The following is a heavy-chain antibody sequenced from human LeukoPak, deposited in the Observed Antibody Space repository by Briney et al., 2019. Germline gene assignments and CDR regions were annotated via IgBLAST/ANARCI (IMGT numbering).Heavy chain of an antibody. CDR3: ARRRSLAAAGGLYYYYMDV. J-gene: IGHJ6*03. D-gene: IGHD6-13*01. CDR2: ISSSSSTI. V-gene: IGHV3-48*01. Sequence: PGGSLRLSCAASGFIFSSYSMNWVRQAPGKGLEWVSYISSSSSTIYYADSVKGRYTISRDNAKNSLYLQMNSLRAEDTAVYYCARRRSLAAAGGLYYYYMDVWGKGTTVTVSS. CDR1: GFIFSSYS.